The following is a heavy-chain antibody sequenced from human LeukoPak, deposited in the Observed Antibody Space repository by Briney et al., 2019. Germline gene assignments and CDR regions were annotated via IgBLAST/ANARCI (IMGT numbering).Heavy chain of an antibody. CDR3: ARGRVSSSTWYSTYYYFFYMDF. V-gene: IGHV4-59*01. J-gene: IGHJ6*03. Sequence: SETLSLTCTVSDDSITMYYWTWIRQPPGKGLEWIGYVDHTGSTKFNPSLDGRVSISRDTSKNFFSLRLRSVTAADTAVYFCARGRVSSSTWYSTYYYFFYMDFWGKGTTVTASS. D-gene: IGHD4-11*01. CDR2: VDHTGST. CDR1: DDSITMYY.